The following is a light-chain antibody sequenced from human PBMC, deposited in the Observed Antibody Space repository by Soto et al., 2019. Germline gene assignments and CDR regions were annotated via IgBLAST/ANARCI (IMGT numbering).Light chain of an antibody. Sequence: EIVMTQSPATLSVSPGERATLSCRASQSVNSNLAWFQQKPGQAPRLLIYGASIRATGIPARFSGSESGTEFTLTIRSLQSEDFAVYYCQQYNNWPLFTFGPGTKVDIK. J-gene: IGKJ3*01. CDR1: QSVNSN. CDR3: QQYNNWPLFT. CDR2: GAS. V-gene: IGKV3-15*01.